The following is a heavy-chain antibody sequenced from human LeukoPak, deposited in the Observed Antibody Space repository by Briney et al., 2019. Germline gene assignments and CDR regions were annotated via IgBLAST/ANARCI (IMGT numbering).Heavy chain of an antibody. CDR2: IYYSGST. V-gene: IGHV4-39*01. CDR3: ARGGYYDKGAFDI. Sequence: KPSETLSLTCTVSGGSISSSSYYWGWIRQPPGKGLEWIGSIYYSGSTYYNPSLKSRVTISVDTSKNQFSLKLSSVSAADTAVYYCARGGYYDKGAFDIWGQGTMVTVSS. J-gene: IGHJ3*02. CDR1: GGSISSSSYY. D-gene: IGHD3-22*01.